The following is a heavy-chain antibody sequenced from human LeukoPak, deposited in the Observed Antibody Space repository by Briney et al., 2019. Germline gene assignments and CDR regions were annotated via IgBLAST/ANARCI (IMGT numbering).Heavy chain of an antibody. J-gene: IGHJ4*02. V-gene: IGHV4-34*01. CDR2: INHSGST. Sequence: SETLSLTCAVYGGSFSGYYWSWIRQPPGKGLEWIGGINHSGSTNYNPSLKSRVTISVDTSKNQFSLKLSSVTAADTAVYYCARARCGPIVEWLFIDYWGQGTLVTVSS. CDR3: ARARCGPIVEWLFIDY. CDR1: GGSFSGYY. D-gene: IGHD3-3*01.